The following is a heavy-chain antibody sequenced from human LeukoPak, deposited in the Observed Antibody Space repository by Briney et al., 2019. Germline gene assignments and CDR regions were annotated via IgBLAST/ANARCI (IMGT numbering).Heavy chain of an antibody. CDR2: INPSGGST. D-gene: IGHD3-3*01. CDR3: ARGGRVLRFLEWLLGVCFDY. J-gene: IGHJ4*02. V-gene: IGHV1-46*01. CDR1: GYTFTSYD. Sequence: GASVKVSCKASGYTFTSYDINWVRQATGQGLEWMGIINPSGGSTSYAQKFQGRVTMTRDTSTSTVYMELSSLRSEDTAVYYCARGGRVLRFLEWLLGVCFDYWGQGTLVTVSS.